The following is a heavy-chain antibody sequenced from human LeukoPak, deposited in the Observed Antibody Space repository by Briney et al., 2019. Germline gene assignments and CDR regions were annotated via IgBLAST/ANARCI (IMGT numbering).Heavy chain of an antibody. CDR2: TSDRAGSS. CDR3: ANNRIVGITPLDY. J-gene: IGHJ4*02. D-gene: IGHD1-26*01. V-gene: IGHV3-23*01. CDR1: GFTFSTYG. Sequence: GGSLRLSCVASGFTFSTYGMSWVRQAPGKGLEWVPTTSDRAGSSSYSDSVKGRFTISRDNSKNTLYLQMNSLRAEDTAVYYCANNRIVGITPLDYWGQGTLVIVSS.